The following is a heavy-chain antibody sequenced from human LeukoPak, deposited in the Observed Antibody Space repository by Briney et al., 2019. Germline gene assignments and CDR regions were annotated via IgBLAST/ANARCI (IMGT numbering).Heavy chain of an antibody. CDR2: IKQDGSEK. V-gene: IGHV3-7*03. CDR3: ARCGDYLIHYFDY. D-gene: IGHD4-17*01. J-gene: IGHJ4*02. Sequence: GGPLRLSCAPSGFTFSSYWMSGVRQPPGKGRGGVANIKQDGSEKYYVDSVKGRFTISRDNAKNSLYLQMNSLRAEDTAVYYCARCGDYLIHYFDYWGQGTLVTVSS. CDR1: GFTFSSYW.